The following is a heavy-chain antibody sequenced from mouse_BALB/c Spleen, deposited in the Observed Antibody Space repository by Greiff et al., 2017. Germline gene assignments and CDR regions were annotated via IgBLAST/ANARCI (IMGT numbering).Heavy chain of an antibody. J-gene: IGHJ1*01. Sequence: EVNVVESGGGLVQPGGSRKLSCAASGFTFSDYGMAWVRQAPGKGPEWVAFISNLAYSIYYADTVTGRFTISRENAKNTLYLEMSSLRSEDTAMYYCARDRALSTMITTGGYFDVWGAGTTVTVSS. CDR3: ARDRALSTMITTGGYFDV. V-gene: IGHV5-15*02. CDR1: GFTFSDYG. CDR2: ISNLAYSI. D-gene: IGHD2-4*01.